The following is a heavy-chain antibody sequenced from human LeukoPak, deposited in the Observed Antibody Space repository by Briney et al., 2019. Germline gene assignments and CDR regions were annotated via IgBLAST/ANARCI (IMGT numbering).Heavy chain of an antibody. CDR1: GYTFTSSY. CDR2: INPNSGDT. D-gene: IGHD3-22*01. J-gene: IGHJ4*02. V-gene: IGHV1-2*02. Sequence: GASVKVSCKASGYTFTSSYMHWVRQAPGQGLEWMGWINPNSGDTNYAQKFQDRVTLTRDTSIITAYMELSSLRSDDTAVYYCARDRSTMTPDYWGQGTLVTVSS. CDR3: ARDRSTMTPDY.